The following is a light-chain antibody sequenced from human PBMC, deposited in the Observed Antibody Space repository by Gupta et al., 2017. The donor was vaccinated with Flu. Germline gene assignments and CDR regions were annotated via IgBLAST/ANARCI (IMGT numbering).Light chain of an antibody. J-gene: IGLJ3*02. CDR3: LLYYGGQGV. CDR1: TGAVTSDYY. CDR2: STT. V-gene: IGLV7-43*01. Sequence: QTVVTQEPSLTAYPGGTVTLTSASNTGAVTSDYYPNWFQQTPGQPPRALIYSTTNKYSWTPARFSGSLLGGKAALILSGVQPEDEAEYYCLLYYGGQGVFGGGTKLTVL.